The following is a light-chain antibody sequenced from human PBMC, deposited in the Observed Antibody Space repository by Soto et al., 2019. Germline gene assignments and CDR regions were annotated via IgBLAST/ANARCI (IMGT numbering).Light chain of an antibody. CDR3: QQFNKWPPFT. Sequence: EVVMTQSPATLSVSPGGGVTLTCRASESVYRNLAWYQQRPGQPPRLLIFHASTRATGVPARFTGSGSGTEFTLTISSLQSEAFGVYYCQQFNKWPPFTFGPGTKVDFQ. CDR2: HAS. V-gene: IGKV3-15*01. J-gene: IGKJ3*01. CDR1: ESVYRN.